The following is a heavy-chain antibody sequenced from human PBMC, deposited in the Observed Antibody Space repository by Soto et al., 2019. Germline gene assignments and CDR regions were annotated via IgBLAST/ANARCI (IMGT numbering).Heavy chain of an antibody. CDR1: GYSFTAYV. CDR3: ARDLISTEGALFDY. Sequence: ASVKVSCKASGYSFTAYVIHWVRQAPGQRLEWMGWINPGNADTKYSQKFRGRVTITWDTSATTTYMELSSLRSEDTAVYYCARDLISTEGALFDYWGQGTLVTVSS. D-gene: IGHD2-21*01. V-gene: IGHV1-3*01. CDR2: INPGNADT. J-gene: IGHJ4*02.